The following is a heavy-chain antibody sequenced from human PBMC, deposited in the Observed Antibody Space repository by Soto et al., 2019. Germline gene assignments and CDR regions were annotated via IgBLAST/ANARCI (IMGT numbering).Heavy chain of an antibody. V-gene: IGHV5-51*01. Sequence: GESLKISCKGSGYSFTSYWIGWVRQMPGKGLEWMGIIYPGDSDTRYSPSFQGQVTISADKSISTAYLQWSSLKASDTAMYYCATSKYYDFWSGHYSEAFDIWGQGTMVTVSS. CDR1: GYSFTSYW. D-gene: IGHD3-3*01. CDR2: IYPGDSDT. J-gene: IGHJ3*02. CDR3: ATSKYYDFWSGHYSEAFDI.